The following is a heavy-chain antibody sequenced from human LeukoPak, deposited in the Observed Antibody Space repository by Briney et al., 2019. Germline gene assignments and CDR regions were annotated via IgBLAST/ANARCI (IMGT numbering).Heavy chain of an antibody. CDR2: IYHSAST. CDR1: GGSISNGGYS. Sequence: SETLFLTCAVSGGSISNGGYSWSWIRQPPGKGLEWIGYIYHSASTYYNPSLKSRVTISVDRSKNQFSLKLSSVTAADTAVYYCARDLPPTYWGQETLVTVSS. J-gene: IGHJ4*02. V-gene: IGHV4-30-2*01. CDR3: ARDLPPTY.